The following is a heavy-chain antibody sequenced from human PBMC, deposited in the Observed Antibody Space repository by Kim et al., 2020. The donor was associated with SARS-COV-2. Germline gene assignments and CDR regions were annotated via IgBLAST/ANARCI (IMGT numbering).Heavy chain of an antibody. Sequence: SETLSLTCTVSGGSISSYYWSWIRQPPGKGLEWIGYIYYSGSTNYNPSLKSRVTISVDTSKNQFSLKLSSVTAADTAVYYCARDLGGDFDYWGQGTLVTVSS. J-gene: IGHJ4*02. V-gene: IGHV4-59*01. CDR3: ARDLGGDFDY. CDR1: GGSISSYY. D-gene: IGHD2-15*01. CDR2: IYYSGST.